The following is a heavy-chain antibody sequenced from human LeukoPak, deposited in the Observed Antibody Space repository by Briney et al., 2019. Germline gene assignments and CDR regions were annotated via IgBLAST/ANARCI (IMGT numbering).Heavy chain of an antibody. D-gene: IGHD3-22*01. CDR3: SWHSYDSSGYYYFDY. CDR2: IRSKANSYAT. J-gene: IGHJ4*02. V-gene: IGHV3-73*01. Sequence: GGSLRLPCAAPGLTFSGSAMHWVRQASGKGLEWVGRIRSKANSYATAYAASVKGRFTISRDDSKNTAYLQMNSLKTEDTAVYYCSWHSYDSSGYYYFDYWGQGTLVTVSS. CDR1: GLTFSGSA.